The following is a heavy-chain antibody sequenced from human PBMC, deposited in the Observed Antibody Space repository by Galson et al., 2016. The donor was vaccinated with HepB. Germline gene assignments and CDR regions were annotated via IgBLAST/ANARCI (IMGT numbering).Heavy chain of an antibody. CDR3: ARPRGYDNYFDY. D-gene: IGHD5-12*01. Sequence: QSGAEVKKPGESLKISCKGSGYRFTNHWIGWVRQMPGKGLEWMGIIYPGDSDTRYSPSFQGQVTISADKSISTAYLQWSSRRASDTAMYFCARPRGYDNYFDYWGQGTLVTVSS. V-gene: IGHV5-51*01. CDR1: GYRFTNHW. CDR2: IYPGDSDT. J-gene: IGHJ4*02.